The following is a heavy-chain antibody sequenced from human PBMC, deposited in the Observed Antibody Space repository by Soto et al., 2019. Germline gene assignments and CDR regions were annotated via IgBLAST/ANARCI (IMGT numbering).Heavy chain of an antibody. CDR1: GFTFRIYA. Sequence: GESLKISCAASGFTFRIYAMHWVRQAPGKGLECVAVISYDGSNKFYRDSVKGRFTISRDNSKNTLYLQINSLRYEDTAVYYCARGDREDIAVVIGARPGEYGVDVWGQGTTVTVSS. D-gene: IGHD2-15*01. CDR2: ISYDGSNK. J-gene: IGHJ6*02. V-gene: IGHV3-30-3*01. CDR3: ARGDREDIAVVIGARPGEYGVDV.